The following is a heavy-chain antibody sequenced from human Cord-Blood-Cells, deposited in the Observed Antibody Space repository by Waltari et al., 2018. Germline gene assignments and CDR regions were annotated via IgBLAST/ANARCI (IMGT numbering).Heavy chain of an antibody. CDR1: GFTFTSSA. J-gene: IGHJ4*02. CDR3: AAVQGGGYVFDY. V-gene: IGHV1-58*01. D-gene: IGHD5-12*01. CDR2: IVVGSGNT. Sequence: QMQLVQSGPGVKKPGTSVKVSCKASGFTFTSSAVQWVRQARGQRLEWIGWIVVGSGNTNYAQKFQERVTITRDMSTSTAYMELSSLRSEDTAVYYCAAVQGGGYVFDYWGQGTLVTVSS.